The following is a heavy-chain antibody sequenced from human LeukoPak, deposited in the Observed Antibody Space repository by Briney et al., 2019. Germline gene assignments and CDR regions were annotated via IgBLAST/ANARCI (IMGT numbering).Heavy chain of an antibody. D-gene: IGHD1-7*01. V-gene: IGHV3-66*01. CDR1: GFTVSSNY. Sequence: SGGSLRLSCAASGFTVSSNYMSWVRQAPGKGLEWVSVIYSGGSTYYADSVKGRFTISRDNSKNTLYLQMNSLRAEDTAVYYCAREQGDWNYLFDYWGQGTLVTVSS. J-gene: IGHJ4*02. CDR3: AREQGDWNYLFDY. CDR2: IYSGGST.